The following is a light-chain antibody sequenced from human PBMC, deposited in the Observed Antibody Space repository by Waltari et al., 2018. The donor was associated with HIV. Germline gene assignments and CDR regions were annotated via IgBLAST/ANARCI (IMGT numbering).Light chain of an antibody. CDR3: QQYDNWLS. V-gene: IGKV3-15*01. CDR1: QSVTSN. Sequence: VMTQSPATLSVSPGERATLSCRASQSVTSNLAWYQLKPGQAPRLLMYGASTRATGIPARFSGSVSGTEFTLTISSLQSEDFAVYVCQQYDNWLSFGGGTKVEIK. CDR2: GAS. J-gene: IGKJ4*01.